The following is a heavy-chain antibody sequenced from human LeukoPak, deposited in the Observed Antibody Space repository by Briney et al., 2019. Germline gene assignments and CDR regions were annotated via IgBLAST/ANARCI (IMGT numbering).Heavy chain of an antibody. Sequence: PSETLSLTCTVSGGSISSSYYYWGWIRQPPGKGLEWIGTIYYSGSTYYNPSLKSRVTISVDTSKNQFSLKLTSVTAADTAVYYCARSYGGHSVCDAFDIWGQGTMVTVSS. J-gene: IGHJ3*02. CDR2: IYYSGST. V-gene: IGHV4-39*01. D-gene: IGHD4-23*01. CDR3: ARSYGGHSVCDAFDI. CDR1: GGSISSSYYY.